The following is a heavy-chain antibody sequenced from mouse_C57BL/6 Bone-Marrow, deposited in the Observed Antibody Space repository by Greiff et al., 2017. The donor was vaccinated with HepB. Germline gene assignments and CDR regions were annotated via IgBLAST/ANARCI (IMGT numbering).Heavy chain of an antibody. Sequence: EVQLQQSGPGLVKPSQSLSLTCSVTGYSFTSGYYWNWIRQLSGNIQEWMGYISYDGSNNYNPSLKNRTTITRDTSKNQFYLKLNSVTTEDTATYYCAIATVVATGYWGQGTSVTVSS. CDR1: GYSFTSGYY. V-gene: IGHV3-6*01. CDR2: ISYDGSN. J-gene: IGHJ4*01. CDR3: AIATVVATGY. D-gene: IGHD1-1*01.